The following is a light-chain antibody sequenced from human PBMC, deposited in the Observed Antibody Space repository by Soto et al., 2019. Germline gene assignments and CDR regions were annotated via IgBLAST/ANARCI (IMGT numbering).Light chain of an antibody. J-gene: IGKJ1*01. CDR2: KAS. CDR1: QTIDSW. V-gene: IGKV1-5*03. CDR3: QHYNSYSEA. Sequence: DIQMTQSPSTLPASVGDRVTITCRASQTIDSWLAWYQQRQGKXXNXXIYKASTLASGVPSRFSGSGSGTEFTITISSLQPDDFETYDCQHYNSYSEAFGQGTKVDIK.